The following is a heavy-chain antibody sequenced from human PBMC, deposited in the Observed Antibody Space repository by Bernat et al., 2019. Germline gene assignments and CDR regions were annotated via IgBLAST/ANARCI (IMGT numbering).Heavy chain of an antibody. CDR3: TRGNVVDYGDYAEYWYFDL. CDR2: IWYDGSNK. CDR1: GFTFSSYG. V-gene: IGHV3-33*01. Sequence: VQLVESGGDLVQPGRSLRLSCAASGFTFSSYGMHWVRQAPGKGLEWVAVIWYDGSNKYYADSVKGRFTISRDNSKNTLYLQMNSLRAEDTAVYYCTRGNVVDYGDYAEYWYFDLWGRGTLVTVSS. D-gene: IGHD4-17*01. J-gene: IGHJ2*01.